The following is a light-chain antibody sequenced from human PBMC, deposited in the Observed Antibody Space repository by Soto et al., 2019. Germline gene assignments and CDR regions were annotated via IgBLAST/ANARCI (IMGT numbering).Light chain of an antibody. Sequence: QSVLTQPASVSGSPGQSINISCTGTSSDVGSYNYVSWYQQHPGKAPKLMIYDVSSRPSGVSDRFSGSKSGNTASLTISGLQAEDEADYYCSSYTSSSTYVFGTGTKLTVL. V-gene: IGLV2-14*01. CDR1: SSDVGSYNY. CDR2: DVS. J-gene: IGLJ1*01. CDR3: SSYTSSSTYV.